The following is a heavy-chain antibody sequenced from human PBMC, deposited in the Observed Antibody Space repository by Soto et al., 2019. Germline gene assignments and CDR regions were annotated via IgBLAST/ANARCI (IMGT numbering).Heavy chain of an antibody. CDR2: ISYDGSNK. V-gene: IGHV3-30-3*01. D-gene: IGHD6-19*01. CDR1: GFTFSSYA. CDR3: ARERIAVAAPFDY. Sequence: QVQLVESGGGVVQPGRSLRLSCAASGFTFSSYAMHWVRQAPGKGLEWVAVISYDGSNKYYADSVKGRFTISRDNSKNTLYLQMNSLRAEDTAVYYCARERIAVAAPFDYWGPGTLVTVSS. J-gene: IGHJ4*02.